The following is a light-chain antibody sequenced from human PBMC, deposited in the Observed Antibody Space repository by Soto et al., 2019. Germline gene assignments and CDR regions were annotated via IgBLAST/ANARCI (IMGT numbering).Light chain of an antibody. V-gene: IGLV2-23*01. CDR2: EAS. Sequence: QSALTQPASVSGSPGQSITISCTGTSSDVGSYNLVSWYQQHPGKAPNLIIYEASKRPSGVSNRFSGSKSGNTASLTISGLQAEDEADYYCCAYAGSSTVVFGGGTKLTVL. J-gene: IGLJ3*02. CDR3: CAYAGSSTVV. CDR1: SSDVGSYNL.